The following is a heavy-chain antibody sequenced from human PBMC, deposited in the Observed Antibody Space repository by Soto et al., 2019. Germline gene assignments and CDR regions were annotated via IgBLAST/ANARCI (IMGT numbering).Heavy chain of an antibody. CDR2: ISSSSSTI. CDR1: GFTFSSYS. CDR3: ARDPMDIVVVVAAPDY. V-gene: IGHV3-48*02. J-gene: IGHJ4*02. D-gene: IGHD2-15*01. Sequence: GGSLRLSCAASGFTFSSYSMNWVRQAPGKGLEWVSYISSSSSTIYYADSVKGRFTISRDNAKNSLYLQMNSLRDEDTAVYYCARDPMDIVVVVAAPDYWGQGTLVTVSS.